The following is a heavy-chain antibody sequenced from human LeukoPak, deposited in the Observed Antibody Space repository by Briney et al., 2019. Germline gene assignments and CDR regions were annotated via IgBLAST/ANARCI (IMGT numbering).Heavy chain of an antibody. J-gene: IGHJ4*02. V-gene: IGHV4-59*01. Sequence: SETLSLTCTVSGGSISSYYWSWIRQPPGKGLEWIGYIYYSGSTNYSPSLKSRVTISVDTSKNQFSLKLSSVTAADTAVYYCARGEMAAGFDYWGQGTLVTVSS. D-gene: IGHD5-24*01. CDR2: IYYSGST. CDR3: ARGEMAAGFDY. CDR1: GGSISSYY.